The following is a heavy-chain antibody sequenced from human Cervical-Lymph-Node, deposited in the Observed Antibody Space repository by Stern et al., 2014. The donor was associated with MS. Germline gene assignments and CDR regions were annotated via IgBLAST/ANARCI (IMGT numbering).Heavy chain of an antibody. Sequence: QLQLVQSGAEVEKPGASVKVSCKASGYIFTDYYLHWGRQAPGQGLEWMGRINPKSGGTSYAQPFHGRVPPTRDPSINNRLTDFGRRTSDDTAVYYCTRALRIADRPSPGGHWFDPWGQGTLVIVS. CDR1: GYIFTDYY. CDR2: INPKSGGT. CDR3: TRALRIADRPSPGGHWFDP. J-gene: IGHJ5*02. V-gene: IGHV1-2*02. D-gene: IGHD6-6*01.